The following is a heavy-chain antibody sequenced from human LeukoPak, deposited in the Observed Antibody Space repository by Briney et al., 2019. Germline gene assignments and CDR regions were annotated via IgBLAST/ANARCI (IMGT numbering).Heavy chain of an antibody. D-gene: IGHD2-8*01. Sequence: SETLSLTCAVSGGSGGSISSSNYWSWVRQPPGKGLEWIGEIYHSGSTNYNPSLKSRVTISVDTSKNQFSLKLSSVTAADTAVYYCASEIGHCLNGVCYRGNYFDYWGQGTLVTVSS. CDR3: ASEIGHCLNGVCYRGNYFDY. CDR1: GGSGGSISSSNY. V-gene: IGHV4-4*02. J-gene: IGHJ4*02. CDR2: IYHSGST.